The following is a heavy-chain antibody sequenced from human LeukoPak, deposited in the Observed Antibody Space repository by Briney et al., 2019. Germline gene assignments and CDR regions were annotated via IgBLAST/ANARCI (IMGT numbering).Heavy chain of an antibody. Sequence: SETLSLTCAVYGGSFSGNYWSWIRQPPGKGLEWIGEINHSGSTNYNPSLKSRVTISVDTSKNQFSLKLSSVTAADTAVYYCARGYCSSTSCATKPLQPNWFDPWGQGTLVTVSS. D-gene: IGHD2-2*01. CDR3: ARGYCSSTSCATKPLQPNWFDP. CDR1: GGSFSGNY. V-gene: IGHV4-34*01. CDR2: INHSGST. J-gene: IGHJ5*02.